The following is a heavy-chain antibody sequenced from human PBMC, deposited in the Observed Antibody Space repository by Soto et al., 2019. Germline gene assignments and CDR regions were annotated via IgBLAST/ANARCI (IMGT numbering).Heavy chain of an antibody. J-gene: IGHJ4*02. CDR3: ARDRIITIFGVVPPIGY. D-gene: IGHD3-3*01. CDR2: ISPDNGDT. Sequence: QVQLVQSGAEVKKPGASVNVSCKASGYTFTYYGISWVRQAPGQGLEWMGWISPDNGDTKYAQHLRGRVTMTTDTSTNTAYMELKDLRFDDTAVYYCARDRIITIFGVVPPIGYWGQGTLITVSS. V-gene: IGHV1-18*01. CDR1: GYTFTYYG.